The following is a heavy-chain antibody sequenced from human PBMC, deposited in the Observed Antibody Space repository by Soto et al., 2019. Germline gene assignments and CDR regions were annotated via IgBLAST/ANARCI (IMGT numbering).Heavy chain of an antibody. V-gene: IGHV4-31*03. Sequence: QVQLQESGPGLVKPAQTLSLTCTVSGDSINSGAYYWTWIRQHPGKGLEWIGCIYTDGGTDYSPSLKKRFTISMNTSKNHFSRGLPSGPAADRAKYFGARGLTEWPNDYGGQGTLAPVSS. CDR3: ARGLTEWPNDY. D-gene: IGHD3-3*01. J-gene: IGHJ4*02. CDR2: IYTDGGT. CDR1: GDSINSGAYY.